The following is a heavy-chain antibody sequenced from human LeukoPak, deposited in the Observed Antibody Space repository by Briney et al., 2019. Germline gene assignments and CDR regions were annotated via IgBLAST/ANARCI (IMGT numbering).Heavy chain of an antibody. Sequence: GGSLRLSCAASGFTFSSYGMSWVRQAPGKGLEWVSAISGSGGSTYYADSVKGRFTISRDNSKNTFYLQMNSLRAEDTAVYYCAKYLSVSHVYSYGFDYWGQGTLVTVSS. CDR2: ISGSGGST. CDR1: GFTFSSYG. CDR3: AKYLSVSHVYSYGFDY. J-gene: IGHJ4*02. D-gene: IGHD5-18*01. V-gene: IGHV3-23*01.